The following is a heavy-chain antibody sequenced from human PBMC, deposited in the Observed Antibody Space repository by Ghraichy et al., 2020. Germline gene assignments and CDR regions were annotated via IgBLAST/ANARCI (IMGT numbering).Heavy chain of an antibody. J-gene: IGHJ6*02. V-gene: IGHV4-4*02. CDR3: AGVTTLAATATFHQSYAIDV. CDR1: GGSVSSFDW. D-gene: IGHD6-13*01. CDR2: IYQSGAT. Sequence: SETLSLTCTVSGGSVSSFDWWNWVRQAPGKGLEWIGEIYQSGATNYNPSLQSRVTISIDKSKNQFSLKVTSVTAADTAVYYCAGVTTLAATATFHQSYAIDVWGQGTTVTVSS.